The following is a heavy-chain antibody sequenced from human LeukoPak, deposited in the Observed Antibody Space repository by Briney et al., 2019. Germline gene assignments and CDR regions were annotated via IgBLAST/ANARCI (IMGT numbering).Heavy chain of an antibody. D-gene: IGHD2-15*01. J-gene: IGHJ6*02. CDR3: ARACGGGSCYSRFRGWCGMDV. CDR2: MNPNSGNT. CDR1: GYTFTSYD. Sequence: ASVKVSCKASGYTFTSYDINWVRQATGQGLEWMGWMNPNSGNTGYAQKFQGRVTMTRNTSISTAYMELSSLRSEDTAVYYCARACGGGSCYSRFRGWCGMDVWGQGTTVTVSS. V-gene: IGHV1-8*01.